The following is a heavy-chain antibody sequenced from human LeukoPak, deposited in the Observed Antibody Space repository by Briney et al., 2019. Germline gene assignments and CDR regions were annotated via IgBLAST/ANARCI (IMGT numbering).Heavy chain of an antibody. CDR3: ARAYYYGSGSYVGY. Sequence: GGSLRLSCAASGFTFSSYGMHWVRQAPGKRLEWVAVIWYDGSNKYYADSVKGRFTISRDNSKNTLYLQMNSLRAEDTAVYYCARAYYYGSGSYVGYWGQGTLVTVSS. CDR1: GFTFSSYG. V-gene: IGHV3-33*01. CDR2: IWYDGSNK. J-gene: IGHJ4*02. D-gene: IGHD3-10*01.